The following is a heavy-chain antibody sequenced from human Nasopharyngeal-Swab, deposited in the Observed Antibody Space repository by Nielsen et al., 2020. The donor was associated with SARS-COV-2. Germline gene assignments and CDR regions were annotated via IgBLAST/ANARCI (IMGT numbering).Heavy chain of an antibody. J-gene: IGHJ6*04. Sequence: SETLSLTCTLSGGSITSGGYYWSWIRQHPGKGLEWTGFIYYSGSTSYNPSLKSRITISVDTSTNQFSLKLSSVTAADTAVYYCARVRDNGGADVWGKGTTVTVSS. V-gene: IGHV4-31*03. D-gene: IGHD1-14*01. CDR3: ARVRDNGGADV. CDR2: IYYSGST. CDR1: GGSITSGGYY.